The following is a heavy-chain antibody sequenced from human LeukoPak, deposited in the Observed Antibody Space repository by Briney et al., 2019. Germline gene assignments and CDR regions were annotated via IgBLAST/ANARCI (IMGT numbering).Heavy chain of an antibody. D-gene: IGHD2-21*01. Sequence: PGGSLRLSCAASGFTFDDYAMHWVRQAPWKGLEWVSGISWNSGSIGYADSVKGRFSISRDNSKGTLYLQMNNLRAEDTAVYYCAKDLRSGSRSFVVVIAILHYWGQGTLVTVSS. CDR1: GFTFDDYA. J-gene: IGHJ4*02. V-gene: IGHV3-9*01. CDR2: ISWNSGSI. CDR3: AKDLRSGSRSFVVVIAILHY.